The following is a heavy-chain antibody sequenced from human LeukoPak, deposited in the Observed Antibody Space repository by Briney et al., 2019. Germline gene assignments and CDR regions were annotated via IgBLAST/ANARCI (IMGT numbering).Heavy chain of an antibody. D-gene: IGHD6-13*01. CDR2: VIGSGDSI. Sequence: GGSLRLSCAASGFTFSSYAMSWVRQAPGKGLEWVSVVIGSGDSIYYADSVKGRFTISRDNSKNTLYLQMNSLRAEDTAVYYCAKDMEYSSNWYSQPFDYWGQGTLVTVSS. CDR3: AKDMEYSSNWYSQPFDY. V-gene: IGHV3-23*01. CDR1: GFTFSSYA. J-gene: IGHJ4*02.